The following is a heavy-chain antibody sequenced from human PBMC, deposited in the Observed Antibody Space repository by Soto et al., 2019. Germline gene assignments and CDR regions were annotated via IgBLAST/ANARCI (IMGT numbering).Heavy chain of an antibody. CDR1: GYTFTTYG. V-gene: IGHV1-18*01. CDR2: IGAYNGNT. Sequence: QVQLVQSGAEVKKPGASVKVSCKASGYTFTTYGISWLRQAPGQGLEWMGWIGAYNGNTNYAQKLQGRVTMSTDTSARTASMELRRLKSAGTAVYYSGIVTVAGIYFGYWAQGTLVTVS. D-gene: IGHD6-19*01. J-gene: IGHJ4*02. CDR3: GIVTVAGIYFGY.